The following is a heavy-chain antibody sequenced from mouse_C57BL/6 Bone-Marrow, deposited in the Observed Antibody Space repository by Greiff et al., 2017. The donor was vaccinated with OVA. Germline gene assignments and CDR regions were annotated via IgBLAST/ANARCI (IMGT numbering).Heavy chain of an antibody. CDR2: IRSKSNNYAT. Sequence: EVKVVESGGGLVQPKGSLKLSCAASGFSFNTYAMNWVRQAPGKGLEWVARIRSKSNNYATYYDDSVKDRFTISRDDSESMHYMQMNNVKTEDSARYYCARQGGGAMDYWGQGTSVTVSS. CDR1: GFSFNTYA. J-gene: IGHJ4*01. CDR3: ARQGGGAMDY. V-gene: IGHV10-1*01.